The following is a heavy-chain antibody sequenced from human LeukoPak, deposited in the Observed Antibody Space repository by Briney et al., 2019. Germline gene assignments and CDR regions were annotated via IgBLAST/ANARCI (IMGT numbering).Heavy chain of an antibody. V-gene: IGHV3-9*01. CDR3: AKGSFLERLSNYGMDV. Sequence: GGSLRLSCAASGFTFDDYAMHWVRQAPVKGLEWVSGVSWNSGSIGYADSVKGRFTISRDNAKNSLYLQRNSLRAEDTALYYCAKGSFLERLSNYGMDVWGQGTTVTVSS. J-gene: IGHJ6*02. D-gene: IGHD3-3*01. CDR1: GFTFDDYA. CDR2: VSWNSGSI.